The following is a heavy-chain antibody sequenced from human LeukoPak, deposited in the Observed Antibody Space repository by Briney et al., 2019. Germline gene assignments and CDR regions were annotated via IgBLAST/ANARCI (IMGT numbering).Heavy chain of an antibody. CDR3: ARIPDYDILTGHPS. V-gene: IGHV3-21*01. CDR1: GFTFSTYS. Sequence: GGSLRLSCAASGFTFSTYSMNWVRQAPGKGLEWVSSISSSSSYIYYADSVKGRFTISRDNAKKSVYLQMNSLRAEDTAVYYCARIPDYDILTGHPSWGQGTLVTVSS. D-gene: IGHD3-9*01. J-gene: IGHJ5*02. CDR2: ISSSSSYI.